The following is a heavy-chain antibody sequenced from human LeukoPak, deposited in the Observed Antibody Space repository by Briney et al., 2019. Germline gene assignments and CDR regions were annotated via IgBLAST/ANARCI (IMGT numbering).Heavy chain of an antibody. CDR2: IYGDGTTT. J-gene: IGHJ4*02. CDR1: GFTFSNYW. V-gene: IGHV3-74*01. Sequence: PGGSLRLSCAASGFTFSNYWMHWVRQAPRKGLVWVSLIYGDGTTTTYADSVKGRFTISRDNGKNTLYLQMNSLTVEDTAVYYCVRDETGTTPLDYWGQGTLVSVSS. CDR3: VRDETGTTPLDY. D-gene: IGHD1-1*01.